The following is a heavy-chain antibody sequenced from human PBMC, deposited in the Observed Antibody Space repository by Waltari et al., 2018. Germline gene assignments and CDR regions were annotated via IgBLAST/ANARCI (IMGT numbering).Heavy chain of an antibody. CDR1: GGTFSNTY. CDR3: ARRGHSSYYYYYMDV. V-gene: IGHV4-34*01. J-gene: IGHJ6*03. CDR2: INPSGRT. D-gene: IGHD5-18*01. Sequence: QVQLQQWGAGLSKPSETLSLTCAVYGGTFSNTYWGWIRQPPGKGLEWIGEINPSGRTNYNPSLKRRVNISGDTSKNQFFLELSSVSAADTAVYYCARRGHSSYYYYYMDVWGKGTTVTVSS.